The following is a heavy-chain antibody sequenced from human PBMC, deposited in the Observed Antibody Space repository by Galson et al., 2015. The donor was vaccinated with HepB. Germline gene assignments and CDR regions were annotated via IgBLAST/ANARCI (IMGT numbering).Heavy chain of an antibody. CDR1: GGSFSGYY. Sequence: LSLTCAVYGGSFSGYYWSWIRQPPGKGLEWIGEINHSGSTNYNPSLKSRVTISVDTSKNQFSLKLSSVTAADTAVYYCARSLATVTTSIDYWGQGTLVTVSS. CDR2: INHSGST. D-gene: IGHD4-17*01. J-gene: IGHJ4*02. CDR3: ARSLATVTTSIDY. V-gene: IGHV4-34*01.